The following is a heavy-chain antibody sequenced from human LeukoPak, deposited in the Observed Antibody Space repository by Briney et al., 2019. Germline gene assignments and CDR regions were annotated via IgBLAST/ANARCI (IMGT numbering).Heavy chain of an antibody. J-gene: IGHJ4*02. D-gene: IGHD3-22*01. CDR1: GFTFINYA. V-gene: IGHV3-30*02. CDR3: AKDGLSDSSGYSLDY. Sequence: PGGSLRLSCAASGFTFINYAIHWVRQAPGKGLEWVAFVRYDGTNTIYADSVKGRFTISRDISKNTLYLQMNSLRAEDTAVYYCAKDGLSDSSGYSLDYWGQGTLVTVSS. CDR2: VRYDGTNT.